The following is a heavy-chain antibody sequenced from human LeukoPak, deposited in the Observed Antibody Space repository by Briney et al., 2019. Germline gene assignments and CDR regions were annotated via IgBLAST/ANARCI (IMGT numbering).Heavy chain of an antibody. Sequence: PGGSLRLSCAASGFTFSSYAMSWVRQAPGKGLERVSAISGSGGSTYYADSVKGRFTISRDNSKNTLYLQMNSLRAEDTAVYYCAKGKLQYQLVYLYYFDYWGQGTLVTVSS. J-gene: IGHJ4*02. V-gene: IGHV3-23*01. CDR1: GFTFSSYA. D-gene: IGHD2-2*01. CDR2: ISGSGGST. CDR3: AKGKLQYQLVYLYYFDY.